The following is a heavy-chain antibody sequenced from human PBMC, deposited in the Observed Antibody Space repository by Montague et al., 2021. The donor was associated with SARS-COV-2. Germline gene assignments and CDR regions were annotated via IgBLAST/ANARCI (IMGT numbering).Heavy chain of an antibody. D-gene: IGHD1-26*01. CDR3: AKSAWGVTDAFDI. CDR2: IYSGGSST. CDR1: EFAFSSYD. V-gene: IGHV3-23*03. Sequence: SLRLSCAASEFAFSSYDMSWVRQAPGKGLEWVSAIYSGGSSTFYADSVKGRFTISRDNSKNTLYLQMNSLRAEDTAVYYCAKSAWGVTDAFDIWGQGTMVTVSS. J-gene: IGHJ3*02.